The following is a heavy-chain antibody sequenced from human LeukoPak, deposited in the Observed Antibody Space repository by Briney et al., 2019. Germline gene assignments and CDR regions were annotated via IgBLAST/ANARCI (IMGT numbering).Heavy chain of an antibody. Sequence: GGSLRLSCAASGFTFSNAWMSWVRPAPGKGLEWVGRIKSKTDGGTTDYAAPVKGRFTISRDDSKNTLYLQMNSLKTEDTAVYYCITFSMIVVVITDWGQGTLVTVSS. CDR2: IKSKTDGGTT. J-gene: IGHJ4*02. CDR3: ITFSMIVVVITD. CDR1: GFTFSNAW. D-gene: IGHD3-22*01. V-gene: IGHV3-15*01.